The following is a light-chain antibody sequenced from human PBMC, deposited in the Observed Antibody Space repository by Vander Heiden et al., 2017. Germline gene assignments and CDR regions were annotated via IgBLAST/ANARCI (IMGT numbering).Light chain of an antibody. CDR3: QQSYSTPPMYT. V-gene: IGKV1-39*01. J-gene: IGKJ2*01. Sequence: DIQMTQSPSSLSASVGDRVTITCRASLTISSYLSWYQQKPGKAPKLLIDAASSFQSGVPSRFSGSGSGTDFTLTISSLQPEDFATYYCQQSYSTPPMYTFGQGTKLEIK. CDR2: AAS. CDR1: LTISSY.